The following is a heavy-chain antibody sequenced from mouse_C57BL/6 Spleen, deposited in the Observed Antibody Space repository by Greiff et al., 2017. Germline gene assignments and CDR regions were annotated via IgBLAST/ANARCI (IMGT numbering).Heavy chain of an antibody. Sequence: VQLQQSGAELVRPGTSVKMSCKASGYTFTNYWIGWAKQRPGHGLEWIGDIYPGGGYTNYNEKFKGKATLTADKSASTAYMQFSSLTSEDSAIYDCARREYYAYCCDYWGQGTALTVSS. CDR3: ARREYYAYCCDY. V-gene: IGHV1-63*01. CDR1: GYTFTNYW. D-gene: IGHD1-1*02. CDR2: IYPGGGYT. J-gene: IGHJ2*01.